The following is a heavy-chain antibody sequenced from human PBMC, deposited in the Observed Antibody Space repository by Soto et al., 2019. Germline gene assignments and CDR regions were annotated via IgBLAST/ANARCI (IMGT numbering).Heavy chain of an antibody. V-gene: IGHV3-33*01. CDR2: IYYDGNTK. CDR1: GFLFSAYG. D-gene: IGHD4-17*01. J-gene: IGHJ4*02. CDR3: ARVGGTVTSDF. Sequence: QVQLVESGGGVVQPGKSLRLSCAASGFLFSAYGMHWVHQAPGKGLEWLALIYYDGNTKYYADSVKGRFTISRDDSQNTLFLQMSSLRADDTGVYYCARVGGTVTSDFWGQGTLVTVSS.